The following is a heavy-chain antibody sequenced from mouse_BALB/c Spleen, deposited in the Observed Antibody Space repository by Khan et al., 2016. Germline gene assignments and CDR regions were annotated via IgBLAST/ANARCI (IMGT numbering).Heavy chain of an antibody. Sequence: VQLQQPGAELVRPGASVKLSCKASGYTFTSYWMNWVKQRPGQGLEWIGMIDPSDSETNYNQMFKAKATLTVDKSSSTAYLQLSSLTSEDSAVSFYARGVRRSSYDFDYWGQGTTLTVSS. J-gene: IGHJ2*01. CDR3: ARGVRRSSYDFDY. CDR2: IDPSDSET. D-gene: IGHD2-14*01. V-gene: IGHV1-61*01. CDR1: GYTFTSYW.